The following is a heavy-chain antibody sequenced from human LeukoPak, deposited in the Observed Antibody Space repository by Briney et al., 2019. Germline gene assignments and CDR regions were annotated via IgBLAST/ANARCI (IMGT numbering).Heavy chain of an antibody. CDR3: SREAWELLYC. CDR2: MNPKSGVT. D-gene: IGHD1-26*01. J-gene: IGHJ4*02. V-gene: IGHV1-2*02. CDR1: GYSFTDYS. Sequence: ASVKVSCKASGYSFTDYSVHWVLQAPGQGLEWMGWMNPKSGVTNFAQKFQGRVSLTRDTSISTAYMEMNNLTSDDTAVYYCSREAWELLYCWGQGTLVAVS.